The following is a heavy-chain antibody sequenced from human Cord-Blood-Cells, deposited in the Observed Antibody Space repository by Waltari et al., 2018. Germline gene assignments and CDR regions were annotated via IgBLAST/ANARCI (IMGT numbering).Heavy chain of an antibody. J-gene: IGHJ4*02. CDR3: ARDLDYYDSSGYVDY. V-gene: IGHV1-2*06. CDR2: INPNSGGT. Sequence: QVQLVQSGAEVKKPGASVKVSCKASGYTFTGYYMHWVRQAPGQGLEWMGRINPNSGGTNYAQKFQGRVTMTRETSISTAYMELSRLRSDDTAVYYCARDLDYYDSSGYVDYWGQGTLVTVSS. D-gene: IGHD3-22*01. CDR1: GYTFTGYY.